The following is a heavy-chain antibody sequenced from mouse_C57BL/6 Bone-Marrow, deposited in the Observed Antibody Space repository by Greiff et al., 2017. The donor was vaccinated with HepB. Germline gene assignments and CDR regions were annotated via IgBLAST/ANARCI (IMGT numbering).Heavy chain of an antibody. D-gene: IGHD1-1*01. Sequence: QVQLKESGPGLVAPSQSLSITCTVSGFSLTSYGVHWVRQPPGKGLEWLVVIWSDGSTTYNSALKSRLSISKDNSNSQVFLKMNSRQTDDTAMYYCARTRYYYGSWGYAMDYWGQGTSVTVSA. V-gene: IGHV2-6*03. CDR1: GFSLTSYG. CDR3: ARTRYYYGSWGYAMDY. CDR2: IWSDGST. J-gene: IGHJ4*01.